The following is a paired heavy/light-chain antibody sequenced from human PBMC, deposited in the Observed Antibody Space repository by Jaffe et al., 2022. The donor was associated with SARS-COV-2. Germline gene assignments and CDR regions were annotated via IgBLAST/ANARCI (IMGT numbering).Heavy chain of an antibody. Sequence: QVQLVESGGGVVQPGKSLRLSCAASGFTFSSHGMHWVRQAPGKGLEWVAFISYDGRNKYYADSVKGQFTISRDNSQKTMHLQMDSLRPEDTAVYYCAKDWAGGVGGFDYWGPGTLVTVSS. V-gene: IGHV3-30*18. CDR2: ISYDGRNK. CDR1: GFTFSSHG. D-gene: IGHD2-15*01. J-gene: IGHJ4*02. CDR3: AKDWAGGVGGFDY.
Light chain of an antibody. CDR3: MIWHSGAVL. V-gene: IGLV5-45*02. J-gene: IGLJ2*01. CDR1: SGINVGTYR. Sequence: QAVLTQPSSLSASPGASASLTCTLRSGINVGTYRIYWYQQKPGSPPRYLLRYKSDSDKEQGSGVPSRFSGSKDASANAGILLISGLQSEDEADYYCMIWHSGAVLFGGGTKLTVL. CDR2: YKSDSDK.